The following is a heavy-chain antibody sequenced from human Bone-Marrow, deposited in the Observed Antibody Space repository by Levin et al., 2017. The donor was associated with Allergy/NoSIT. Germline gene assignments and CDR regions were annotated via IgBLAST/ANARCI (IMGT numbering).Heavy chain of an antibody. CDR3: ARGGLDFADSRSYWYFDL. J-gene: IGHJ2*01. V-gene: IGHV3-30*03. Sequence: GGSLRLSCVASGFTFTSYAMHWVRQAPGKGLEWLAVVSHDGFNKHHADSVKGRFTISRDNSKNTVYVQMNSLRPEDTAVYYCARGGLDFADSRSYWYFDLWGRGTLVTVSS. CDR2: VSHDGFNK. CDR1: GFTFTSYA. D-gene: IGHD4-17*01.